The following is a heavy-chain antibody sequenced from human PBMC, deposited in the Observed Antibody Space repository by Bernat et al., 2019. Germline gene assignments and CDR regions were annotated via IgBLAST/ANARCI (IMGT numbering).Heavy chain of an antibody. V-gene: IGHV4-39*01. CDR1: GGSISSSSYY. D-gene: IGHD6-19*01. CDR3: ARRIAVAAFDY. J-gene: IGHJ4*02. CDR2: IYYSGST. Sequence: QLQLQESGPGLVKPSETLSLTCTVSGGSISSSSYYWGWIRQPPGKGLEWIGSIYYSGSTYSNPSLKSRVTISVDTSKNQFSLKLSSVTAADTAVYYCARRIAVAAFDYWGQGTLVTVSS.